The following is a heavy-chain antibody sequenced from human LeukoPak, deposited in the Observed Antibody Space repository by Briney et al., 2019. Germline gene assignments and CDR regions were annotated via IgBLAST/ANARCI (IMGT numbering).Heavy chain of an antibody. CDR1: GYTFTDYY. Sequence: ASVKVSCKASGYTFTDYYMHWVRQAPGQGLEWMGGIIPIFGTANYAQKFQGRVTITADESTSTAYMELSSLRSEDTAVYYCARDGTGFGGYYYYMDVWGKGTTVTISS. D-gene: IGHD3/OR15-3a*01. CDR2: IIPIFGTA. V-gene: IGHV1-69*13. J-gene: IGHJ6*03. CDR3: ARDGTGFGGYYYYMDV.